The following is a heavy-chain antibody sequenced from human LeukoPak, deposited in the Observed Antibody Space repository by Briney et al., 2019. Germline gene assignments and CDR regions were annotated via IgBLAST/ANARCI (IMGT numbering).Heavy chain of an antibody. Sequence: ASVKVSCKATGYTFTDYYMHWVRQAPGQGLEWMGWINPNSGGTNYAQKFQGWVTMTRDTSISTAYMELSRLRSDDTAVYYCARGPSYCGGDCYFDYRGQGTLVTVSS. V-gene: IGHV1-2*04. CDR1: GYTFTDYY. D-gene: IGHD2-21*02. CDR2: INPNSGGT. CDR3: ARGPSYCGGDCYFDY. J-gene: IGHJ4*02.